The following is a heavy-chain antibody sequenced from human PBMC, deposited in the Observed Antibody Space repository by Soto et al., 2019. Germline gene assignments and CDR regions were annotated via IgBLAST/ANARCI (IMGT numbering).Heavy chain of an antibody. CDR3: ARESITMVRGVIQLAFDI. CDR2: IKQDGSEK. J-gene: IGHJ3*02. D-gene: IGHD3-10*01. V-gene: IGHV3-7*01. CDR1: GFTFSSYW. Sequence: PGGSLRLSCAASGFTFSSYWMSWVRQAPGKGLEWVANIKQDGSEKYYVDSVKGRLTISRDNAKNSLYLQMNSLRAEDTAVYYCARESITMVRGVIQLAFDIWGQGTMVTVSS.